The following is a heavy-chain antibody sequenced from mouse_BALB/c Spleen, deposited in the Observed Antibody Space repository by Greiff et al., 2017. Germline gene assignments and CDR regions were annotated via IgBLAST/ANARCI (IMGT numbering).Heavy chain of an antibody. V-gene: IGHV1S81*02. CDR2: INPSNGGT. CDR1: GYTFTSYY. J-gene: IGHJ4*01. Sequence: QVQLQQPGAELVKPGASVKLSCKASGYTFTSYYMYWVKQRPGQGLEWIGGINPSNGGTNFNEKFKSKATLTVDKSSSTAYMQLSSLTSEDSAVYYCTRSSYYRYTPYYAMDYWGQGTSVTVSS. CDR3: TRSSYYRYTPYYAMDY. D-gene: IGHD2-14*01.